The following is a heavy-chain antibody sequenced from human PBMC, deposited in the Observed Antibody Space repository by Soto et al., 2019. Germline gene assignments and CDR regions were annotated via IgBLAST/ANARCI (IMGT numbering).Heavy chain of an antibody. Sequence: QVQLVQSGAEVKKPGASVKVSCKASGYTFTGYYMHWVRQAPGQGLEWMGWINPNSGGTNYAQKLQGWVTMTRDTSISTAYRELSRLMSDDTAVYYCARRLTAMGEFDYWGQGTLVTVSS. J-gene: IGHJ4*02. V-gene: IGHV1-2*04. CDR3: ARRLTAMGEFDY. D-gene: IGHD5-18*01. CDR1: GYTFTGYY. CDR2: INPNSGGT.